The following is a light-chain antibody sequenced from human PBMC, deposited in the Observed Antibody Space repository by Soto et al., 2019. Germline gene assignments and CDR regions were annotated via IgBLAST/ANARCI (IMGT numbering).Light chain of an antibody. CDR3: QHYNSYSEA. CDR1: QAISSW. J-gene: IGKJ1*01. CDR2: DAS. Sequence: DIQMTQSPSTLSGSVGDRVTITCRASQAISSWLAWYQQKPWKAPKLLIYDASTLESGVPSRFSGSGSGTEFTLTISSLPPDDLATYCCQHYNSYSEAFGQGTKVDIK. V-gene: IGKV1-5*01.